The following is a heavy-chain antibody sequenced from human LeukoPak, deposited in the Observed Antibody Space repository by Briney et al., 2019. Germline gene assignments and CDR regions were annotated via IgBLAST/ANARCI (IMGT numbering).Heavy chain of an antibody. CDR1: GGSVSSGSYY. CDR2: IYYSGST. D-gene: IGHD2-2*01. J-gene: IGHJ4*02. Sequence: SETLSLTCTVSGGSVSSGSYYWSWIRQPPGKGLEWIGYIYYSGSTNYNPSLKSRVTISVDTSKNQFSLKLSSVTAADTAVYYCASGSCSSTSCYQAPLVWGQGTLVTVSS. CDR3: ASGSCSSTSCYQAPLV. V-gene: IGHV4-61*01.